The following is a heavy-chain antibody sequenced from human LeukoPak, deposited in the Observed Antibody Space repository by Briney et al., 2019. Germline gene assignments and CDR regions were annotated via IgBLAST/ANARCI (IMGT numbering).Heavy chain of an antibody. CDR1: GGSISSSSYF. D-gene: IGHD2-15*01. V-gene: IGHV4-39*01. Sequence: SETLSLTCTVSGGSISSSSYFWGWIRQPPGKGLEWIGSISYSGSTYYNPSLKSRVTISVGTSKNQFSLKLNSATAADTAVYYCARSVNIVVEYYFDYWGQGTLVTVSS. CDR3: ARSVNIVVEYYFDY. J-gene: IGHJ4*02. CDR2: ISYSGST.